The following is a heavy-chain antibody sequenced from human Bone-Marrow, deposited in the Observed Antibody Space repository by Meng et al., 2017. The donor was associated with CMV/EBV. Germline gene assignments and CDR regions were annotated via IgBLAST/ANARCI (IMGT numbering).Heavy chain of an antibody. CDR2: IYTSGST. D-gene: IGHD3-22*01. V-gene: IGHV4-4*07. Sequence: GSISSYYWSWIRQPAGKGLEWIGRIYTSGSTNYNPSLKSRVTMSVDTSKNQFSLKLSSVTAADTAVYYCASSNYYDSSGYYTPIDYWGQGTPVTVSS. J-gene: IGHJ4*02. CDR1: GSISSYY. CDR3: ASSNYYDSSGYYTPIDY.